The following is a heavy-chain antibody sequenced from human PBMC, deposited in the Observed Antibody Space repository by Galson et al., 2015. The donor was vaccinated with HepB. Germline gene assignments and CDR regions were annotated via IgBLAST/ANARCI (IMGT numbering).Heavy chain of an antibody. V-gene: IGHV4-34*01. Sequence: SETLSLTCAVYGGSFSGYYWSWIRQPPGKGLEWIGEINHSGSTNYNPSLKSRVTISVDTSKNQFSLKLSSVTAADTAVYYCARGDSGYDPGFRGWGQGTLVTVSS. CDR3: ARGDSGYDPGFRG. CDR2: INHSGST. CDR1: GGSFSGYY. J-gene: IGHJ4*02. D-gene: IGHD5-12*01.